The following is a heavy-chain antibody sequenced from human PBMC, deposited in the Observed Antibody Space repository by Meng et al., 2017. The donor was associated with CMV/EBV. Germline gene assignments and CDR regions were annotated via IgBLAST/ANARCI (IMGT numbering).Heavy chain of an antibody. V-gene: IGHV1-18*01. CDR1: GYTFISYG. D-gene: IGHD5-18*01. CDR2: ISAYNGNT. CDR3: ARGGYSYGYLFFDC. J-gene: IGHJ4*02. Sequence: SGYTFISYGVSWVRQAPGQGLEWMGWISAYNGNTNYAQKLQGRVTMTTDTSTSTAYMELRSLRSDDTAVYYCARGGYSYGYLFFDCWGQGTLVTVSS.